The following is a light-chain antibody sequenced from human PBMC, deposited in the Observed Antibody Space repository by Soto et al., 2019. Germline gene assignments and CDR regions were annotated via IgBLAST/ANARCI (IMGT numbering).Light chain of an antibody. J-gene: IGLJ1*01. Sequence: HCGLTQPGSVDGAPGPAITITCTGTHSYVGSYNLVSWYQQHPGKAPKLMIYEVSKRPSGVSNRFSGSKSGNTASLTISGLQAEDEADYYCCSYAGSSTFEVIVFGTGTKVTVL. V-gene: IGLV2-23*02. CDR2: EVS. CDR3: CSYAGSSTFEVIV. CDR1: HSYVGSYNL.